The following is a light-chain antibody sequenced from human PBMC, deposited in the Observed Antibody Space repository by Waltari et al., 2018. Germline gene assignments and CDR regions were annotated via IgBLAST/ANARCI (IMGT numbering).Light chain of an antibody. CDR2: DDN. CDR1: NEGGKS. V-gene: IGLV3-21*01. Sequence: SYVLTQPPSASVAPGKTANIACGGNNEGGKSEQWYQQKPGQAPVLVVHDDNARPSWIPDRFSGSNSGDTATLTISRVEVGDEADYYCQVWDSSPETVVFGGGTKLTVL. CDR3: QVWDSSPETVV. J-gene: IGLJ2*01.